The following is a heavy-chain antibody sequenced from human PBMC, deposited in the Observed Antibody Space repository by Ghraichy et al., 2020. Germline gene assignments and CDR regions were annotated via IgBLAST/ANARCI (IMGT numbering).Heavy chain of an antibody. Sequence: SETLSLTCTVSGGSISSYYWSWIRQPPGKGLEWIGYIYYSGSTNYNPSLKSRVTISVDTSKNQFSLKLSSVTAADTAVYYCARDSGADVYFDYWGQGTLVTVSS. CDR2: IYYSGST. CDR3: ARDSGADVYFDY. J-gene: IGHJ4*02. V-gene: IGHV4-59*01. D-gene: IGHD1-1*01. CDR1: GGSISSYY.